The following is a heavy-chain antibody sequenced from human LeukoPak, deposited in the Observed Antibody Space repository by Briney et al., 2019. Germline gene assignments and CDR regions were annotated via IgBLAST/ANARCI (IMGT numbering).Heavy chain of an antibody. CDR1: GDSISSYY. V-gene: IGHV4-59*01. CDR2: IYYSGST. Sequence: PSETLSLTCTVYGDSISSYYWSWIRQPPGKGLEWIGYIYYSGSTNYNPSLKSRVTISVDTSKNQFSLKLSSVTAADTAVYYCARAGGEWLVKGYFDLWGRGTLVTVSS. CDR3: ARAGGEWLVKGYFDL. J-gene: IGHJ2*01. D-gene: IGHD6-19*01.